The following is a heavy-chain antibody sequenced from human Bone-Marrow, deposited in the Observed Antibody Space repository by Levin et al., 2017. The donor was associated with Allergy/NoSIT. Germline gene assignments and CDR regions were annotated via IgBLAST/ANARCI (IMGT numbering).Heavy chain of an antibody. Sequence: GGSLRLSCAASGFTLDLYAMSWVRQVPGRGLEWVASISGSGATIYYADSVKGRFTISRDNSKNKLSLRMKSLRADDTALYFCAKEAFVAAGKVDWFDSWGQGTLVTVSS. J-gene: IGHJ5*01. CDR2: ISGSGATI. D-gene: IGHD6-13*01. V-gene: IGHV3-23*01. CDR1: GFTLDLYA. CDR3: AKEAFVAAGKVDWFDS.